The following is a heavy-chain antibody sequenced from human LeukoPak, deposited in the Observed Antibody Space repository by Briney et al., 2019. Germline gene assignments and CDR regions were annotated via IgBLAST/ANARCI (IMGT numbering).Heavy chain of an antibody. Sequence: SETLSLTCAVYGGSFSGYYWGWIRQPPGKGLEWIGSIYYSGCSFDNPALKSRVTISVDTSKNQFSLKLSSVTAADTAVYYCARHRSGWLQSSFDYWGQGTLVTVSS. CDR3: ARHRSGWLQSSFDY. D-gene: IGHD5-24*01. CDR1: GGSFSGYY. V-gene: IGHV4-39*01. J-gene: IGHJ4*02. CDR2: IYYSGCS.